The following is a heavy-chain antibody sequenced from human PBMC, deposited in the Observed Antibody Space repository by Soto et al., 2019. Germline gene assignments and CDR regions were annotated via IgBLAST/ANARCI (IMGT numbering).Heavy chain of an antibody. V-gene: IGHV3-30-3*01. CDR1: GFTFSSYA. Sequence: GGSLRLSCAASGFTFSSYAMHWVRQAPGKGLEWVAVISYDGSNKYYADSVKGRFTISRDNSKNTLYLQMNSLRAEDTAVYYCARSSRSSWYRTGFDYRGQGTLVTVS. J-gene: IGHJ4*02. CDR2: ISYDGSNK. D-gene: IGHD6-13*01. CDR3: ARSSRSSWYRTGFDY.